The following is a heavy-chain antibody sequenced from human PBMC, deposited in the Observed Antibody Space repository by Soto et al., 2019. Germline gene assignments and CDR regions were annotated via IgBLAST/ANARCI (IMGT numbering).Heavy chain of an antibody. CDR3: VRELLSTSFRGAGMDV. J-gene: IGHJ6*02. CDR2: IYYSGST. CDR1: GGSISSGGYY. D-gene: IGHD2-2*01. V-gene: IGHV4-31*03. Sequence: QVQLQESGPGLVKPSQTLSLTCTVSGGSISSGGYYWSWIRQHPGKGLEWIGYIYYSGSTYYNPSLKCRVTISGDTCKNQFSLKLSSVTAADTAVYYCVRELLSTSFRGAGMDVWGQSTTVTGSS.